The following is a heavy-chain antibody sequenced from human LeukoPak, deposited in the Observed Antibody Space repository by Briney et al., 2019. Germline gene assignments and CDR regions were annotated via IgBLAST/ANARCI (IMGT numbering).Heavy chain of an antibody. CDR3: ARDSGAKYYYGSGSYLY. V-gene: IGHV3-66*01. J-gene: IGHJ4*02. Sequence: GGSLRLSCAASGFTVSSNYMNWVRQAPGKGLEWVSVIYSGGSTYYADSVKGRFTISRDNAKNSLYLQMNSLRAEDTAVYYCARDSGAKYYYGSGSYLYWGQGTLVTVSS. CDR1: GFTVSSNY. D-gene: IGHD3-10*01. CDR2: IYSGGST.